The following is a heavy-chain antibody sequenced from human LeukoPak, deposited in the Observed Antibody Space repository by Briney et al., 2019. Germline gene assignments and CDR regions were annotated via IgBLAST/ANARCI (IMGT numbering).Heavy chain of an antibody. V-gene: IGHV1-18*01. D-gene: IGHD6-13*01. J-gene: IGHJ6*02. CDR1: GYSFTSYG. CDR2: ISTYDGDA. Sequence: ASVKVSCKASGYSFTSYGITWVRQAPGQGLEWMGWISTYDGDANYAQQLQGRVTITADESTSTAYMELSSLRSEDTAVYYCARSKYSSSWSYYYYGMDVWGQGTTVTVSS. CDR3: ARSKYSSSWSYYYYGMDV.